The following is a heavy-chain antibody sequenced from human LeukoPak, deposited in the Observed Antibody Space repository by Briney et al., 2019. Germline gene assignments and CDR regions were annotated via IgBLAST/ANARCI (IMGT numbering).Heavy chain of an antibody. CDR1: GFTFTSYW. CDR2: INSDGSST. Sequence: GGSLRLSGAASGFTFTSYWMHWVRKAPGKGLVWFSRINSDGSSTSYADCVKGRFTISRDNAKITLYLQMNSLRAEDTAVYYCARYLGNYYYYGMDVWGQGTTVTVSS. D-gene: IGHD6-13*01. V-gene: IGHV3-74*01. J-gene: IGHJ6*02. CDR3: ARYLGNYYYYGMDV.